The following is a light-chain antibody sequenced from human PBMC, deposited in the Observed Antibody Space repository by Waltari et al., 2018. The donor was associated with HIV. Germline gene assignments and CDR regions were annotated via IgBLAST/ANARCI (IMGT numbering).Light chain of an antibody. CDR2: DVI. J-gene: IGLJ3*02. CDR3: SSYAGSYIWV. Sequence: QSALTQPRSVSGSPGQSVTISCTGTSNDVGAYGFVSWYQQHPGKAPRLMIFDVISRPSGVPARCSGSKSGSTASLTISGLQAEDEADYYCSSYAGSYIWVFGGGTKLTVL. V-gene: IGLV2-11*01. CDR1: SNDVGAYGF.